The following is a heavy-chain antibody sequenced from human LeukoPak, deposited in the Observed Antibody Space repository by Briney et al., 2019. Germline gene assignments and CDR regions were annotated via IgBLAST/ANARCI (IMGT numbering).Heavy chain of an antibody. CDR3: AKDLGSWSSGWIDY. CDR2: ISSSGSTI. CDR1: GFTFSDYY. J-gene: IGHJ4*02. Sequence: GGSLRLSCAASGFTFSDYYMSWIRQAPGKGLEWVSYISSSGSTIYYADSVKGRFTISRDNSKNTLYLQMNSLRAEDTAVYYCAKDLGSWSSGWIDYWGQGTLVTVSS. V-gene: IGHV3-11*01. D-gene: IGHD6-19*01.